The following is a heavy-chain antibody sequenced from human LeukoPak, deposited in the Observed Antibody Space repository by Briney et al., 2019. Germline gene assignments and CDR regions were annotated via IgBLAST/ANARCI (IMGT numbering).Heavy chain of an antibody. CDR2: INHSGST. Sequence: SETLSLTCAVYGGSFSGYYWSWIRQPPGKGLEWIGEINHSGSTNYNPSLKSRVTISVDTPKNQFSLKLSSVTAADTAVYYCARGFRRSSSWFSLGYGMDVWGQGTTVTVSS. CDR3: ARGFRRSSSWFSLGYGMDV. CDR1: GGSFSGYY. J-gene: IGHJ6*02. V-gene: IGHV4-34*01. D-gene: IGHD6-13*01.